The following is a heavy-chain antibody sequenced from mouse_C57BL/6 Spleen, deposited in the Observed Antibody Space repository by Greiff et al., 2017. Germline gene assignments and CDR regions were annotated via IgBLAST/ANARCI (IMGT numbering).Heavy chain of an antibody. CDR1: GYTFTSYW. Sequence: QVQLQQSGAELVKPGASVKLSCKASGYTFTSYWMQWVKQRPGQGLEWIGEIDPSDSYTNYNQKFKGKATLTVDTSSSTAYMQLSSLTSEDSAVYYCARKENWDGFAYWGQGTLVTVSA. V-gene: IGHV1-50*01. D-gene: IGHD4-1*01. CDR2: IDPSDSYT. CDR3: ARKENWDGFAY. J-gene: IGHJ3*01.